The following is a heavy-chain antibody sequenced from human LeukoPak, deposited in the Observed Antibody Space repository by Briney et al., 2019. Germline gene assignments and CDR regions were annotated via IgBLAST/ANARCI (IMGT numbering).Heavy chain of an antibody. CDR2: ISYDGSNK. V-gene: IGHV3-30*18. CDR3: AKAGSGSYYFDY. Sequence: GGPLRLSCAASGFTFSSYGMHWVRQAPGKRLEWVAVISYDGSNKYYADSVKGRFTISRDNSRNTLYLQMNSLRAEDTAVYYCAKAGSGSYYFDYWGQGTLVTVSS. J-gene: IGHJ4*02. D-gene: IGHD1-26*01. CDR1: GFTFSSYG.